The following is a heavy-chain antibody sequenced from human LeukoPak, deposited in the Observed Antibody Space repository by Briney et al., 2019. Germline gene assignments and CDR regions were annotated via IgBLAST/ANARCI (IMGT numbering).Heavy chain of an antibody. Sequence: SETLSLTCTVSGGSINSYYWSWIRQPPGRGLEWIGSIHYSGSTSYNPSLRSRVTISVDKSKNQFFLKLSSVTATGTAVYYCARGVHSSSWSPYFDSWAQKPLAPVS. D-gene: IGHD6-13*01. CDR2: IHYSGST. CDR1: GGSINSYY. J-gene: IGHJ4*02. CDR3: ARGVHSSSWSPYFDS. V-gene: IGHV4-59*01.